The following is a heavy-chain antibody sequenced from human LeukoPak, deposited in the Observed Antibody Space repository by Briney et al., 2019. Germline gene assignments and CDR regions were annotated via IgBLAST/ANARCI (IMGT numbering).Heavy chain of an antibody. Sequence: SETLSLTCTVSGGSISSYYWSWIRQPPGKGLEWIGSIYYSGNTYYNPSLESRVTVSVDTAKKQFSLMLSAVTAADTAVYYCARQEVAGIHYFDYWGQGTPVTVSS. CDR2: IYYSGNT. CDR3: ARQEVAGIHYFDY. V-gene: IGHV4-39*01. D-gene: IGHD6-19*01. CDR1: GGSISSYY. J-gene: IGHJ4*02.